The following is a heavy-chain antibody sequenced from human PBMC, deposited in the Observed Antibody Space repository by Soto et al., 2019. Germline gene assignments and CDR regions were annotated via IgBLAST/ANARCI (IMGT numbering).Heavy chain of an antibody. D-gene: IGHD3-10*01. CDR1: GVAFSSYA. J-gene: IGHJ4*02. Sequence: QVQLVESGGGVVQPGRSLRLSCAASGVAFSSYAMHWVRQAPGKGLEWVAVISYDGSNKYYADSVKGRFTISRDNSKSTLYLPMNSLRADDTPVSYCSRDLSGSGDWGQGTLVTVSS. CDR2: ISYDGSNK. CDR3: SRDLSGSGD. V-gene: IGHV3-30-3*01.